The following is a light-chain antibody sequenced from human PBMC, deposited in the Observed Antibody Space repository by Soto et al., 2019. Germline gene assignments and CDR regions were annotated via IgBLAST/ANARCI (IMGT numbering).Light chain of an antibody. J-gene: IGKJ1*01. CDR1: QSVRSD. CDR2: GAS. CDR3: QHHNKWPPV. Sequence: EIVMSQSPVILSVSPGESATLSCTASQSVRSDLAWYQQRPGQAPRLLIYGASTRATGIPAKFSGSGSGTEFTLTISSLQSEDFAVYYCQHHNKWPPVFGQGTKVDIK. V-gene: IGKV3-15*01.